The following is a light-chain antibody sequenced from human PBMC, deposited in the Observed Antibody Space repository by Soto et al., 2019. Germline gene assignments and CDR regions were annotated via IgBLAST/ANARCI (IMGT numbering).Light chain of an antibody. CDR1: QGFSSN. V-gene: IGKV1-9*01. CDR2: AAS. J-gene: IGKJ4*01. Sequence: IQLTQSPSSLSASVGDRVTITCRASQGFSSNLAWYQQKPGKAPKLLIFAASTLQSGVPSRSSGSGSGTDFTLTISSLQPEDFATYYCQHLNNYSPRLTFGGGTKVDIK. CDR3: QHLNNYSPRLT.